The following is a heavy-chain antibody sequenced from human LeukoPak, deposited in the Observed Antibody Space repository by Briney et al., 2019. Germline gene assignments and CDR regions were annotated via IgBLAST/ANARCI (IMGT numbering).Heavy chain of an antibody. Sequence: GGSLRLSCAASGFTFSSYWMHWVRQAPGKGLVWVSRINSDGSSTSYADSVKGRFTISRDNSKNTLYLQMNSLRAEDTAVYYCAKAQRIMITFGGVDYWGQGTLVTVSS. V-gene: IGHV3-74*01. CDR3: AKAQRIMITFGGVDY. CDR1: GFTFSSYW. J-gene: IGHJ4*02. D-gene: IGHD3-16*01. CDR2: INSDGSST.